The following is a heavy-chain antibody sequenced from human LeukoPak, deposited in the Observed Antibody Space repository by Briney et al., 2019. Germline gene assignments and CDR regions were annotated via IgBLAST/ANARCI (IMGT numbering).Heavy chain of an antibody. CDR1: GFTFSSYW. CDR3: ARGLAVAGTTEDFPP. Sequence: GSLRLSCAASGFTFSSYWMSWVRQPPGKGLEWIGEINHSGSTNYNPSLKSRVTISVDTSKNQFSLKLSSVTAADTAVYYCARGLAVAGTTEDFPPRGQGTLVTVSS. CDR2: INHSGST. V-gene: IGHV4-34*01. D-gene: IGHD6-19*01. J-gene: IGHJ4*02.